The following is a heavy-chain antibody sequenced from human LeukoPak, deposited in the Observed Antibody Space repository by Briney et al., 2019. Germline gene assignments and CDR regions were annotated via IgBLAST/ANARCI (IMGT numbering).Heavy chain of an antibody. CDR2: IIPIFGTA. D-gene: IGHD3-3*01. V-gene: IGHV1-69*13. CDR3: ASQYHDFWSGYSVVFFDY. J-gene: IGHJ4*02. CDR1: GGTLRNYP. Sequence: GASVKVSCKLSGGTLRNYPISWVRQAPGQGLEWMGGIIPIFGTANYAQKFPGRVTITADESTSTAYMELSSLRSEDTAVYYCASQYHDFWSGYSVVFFDYWGQGTLVTVSS.